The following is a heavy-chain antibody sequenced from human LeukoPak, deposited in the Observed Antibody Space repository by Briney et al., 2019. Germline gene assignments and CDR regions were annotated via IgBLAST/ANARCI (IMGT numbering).Heavy chain of an antibody. CDR1: GGSISSSGYY. CDR2: IHYSGST. CDR3: ARIISLFFALGY. J-gene: IGHJ4*02. V-gene: IGHV4-39*01. D-gene: IGHD3-16*01. Sequence: SETLSLTCTVSGGSISSSGYYWGWIRQPPGKGLEYIGSIHYSGSTYYTPSPKSRVTISVDTSKNQFSLKLSSVTAADTAVYYCARIISLFFALGYWGQGTLVTVSS.